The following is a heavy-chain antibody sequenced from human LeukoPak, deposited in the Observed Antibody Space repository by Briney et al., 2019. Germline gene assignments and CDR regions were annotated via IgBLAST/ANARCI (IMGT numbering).Heavy chain of an antibody. D-gene: IGHD1-26*01. CDR3: ARGPGPIAGAKNPFDI. J-gene: IGHJ3*02. V-gene: IGHV3-30*01. CDR1: GFTFSAYA. Sequence: GGSLRLSCAASGFTFSAYAMHWVRQAPGKGLEWAAVISYDGSNKYYADSVKGRFTISGDKSKDTLYLQMNSLRPEDTAVYYCARGPGPIAGAKNPFDIWGQGTMATVSS. CDR2: ISYDGSNK.